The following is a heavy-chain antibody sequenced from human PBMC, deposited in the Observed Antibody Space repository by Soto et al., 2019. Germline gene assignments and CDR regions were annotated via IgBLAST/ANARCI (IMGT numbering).Heavy chain of an antibody. D-gene: IGHD6-6*01. V-gene: IGHV3-9*01. CDR2: ISWNSGNI. Sequence: EVQLVESGGGLVQPGRSLRLSCAASGFTFDDYAMHWVRQVPGKCLEWVSGISWNSGNIGYADFVKGRFTISRDNAKNSLYLQMNSLRVEDTALYYCAKDTYSSSPYYMDVWGKGTTVTVSS. CDR3: AKDTYSSSPYYMDV. CDR1: GFTFDDYA. J-gene: IGHJ6*03.